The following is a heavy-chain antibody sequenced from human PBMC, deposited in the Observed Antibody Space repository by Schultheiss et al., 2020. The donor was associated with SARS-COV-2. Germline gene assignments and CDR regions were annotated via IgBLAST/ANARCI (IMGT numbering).Heavy chain of an antibody. J-gene: IGHJ4*02. Sequence: GGSLRLSCAASGFSFSTYAMHWVRQAPAKGLEWVAVISYDGSNKYFADSVRGRFTISRDNSKNTLYLQMNSLRAEETAVYYCARRVPAAIYFDYWGQGTLVTVSS. CDR3: ARRVPAAIYFDY. CDR1: GFSFSTYA. CDR2: ISYDGSNK. V-gene: IGHV3-30*04. D-gene: IGHD2-2*01.